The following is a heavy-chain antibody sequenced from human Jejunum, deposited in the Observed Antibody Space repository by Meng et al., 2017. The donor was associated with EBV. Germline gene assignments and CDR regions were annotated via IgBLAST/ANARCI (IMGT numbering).Heavy chain of an antibody. V-gene: IGHV3-74*03. Sequence: EVQLGGSGGGLVQPGGSLRLSCAASGFTFSTYWMHWVRQTPGKGLEWVSRINNDGSTTQYADSVRGRFTISRDNAKSTLYLQMNSLTAEDTAVYYCARNYRDYWGQGTLVTVSS. D-gene: IGHD4-11*01. CDR1: GFTFSTYW. J-gene: IGHJ4*02. CDR3: ARNYRDY. CDR2: INNDGSTT.